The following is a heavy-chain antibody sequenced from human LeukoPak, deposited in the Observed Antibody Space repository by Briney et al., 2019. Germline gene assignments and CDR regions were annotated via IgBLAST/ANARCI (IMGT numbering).Heavy chain of an antibody. J-gene: IGHJ3*02. V-gene: IGHV3-7*02. Sequence: GGSLRLSCAASGFTFSNYWMSWVRQAPGIGLQWVAKIKEDGSEEDYVDSVKGRFTISRDNAKNSLYLQMNSLRADDTAVYYCARASSKQLAGYLPDGFDIWGQGTMVTVSS. CDR3: ARASSKQLAGYLPDGFDI. CDR2: IKEDGSEE. CDR1: GFTFSNYW. D-gene: IGHD3-9*01.